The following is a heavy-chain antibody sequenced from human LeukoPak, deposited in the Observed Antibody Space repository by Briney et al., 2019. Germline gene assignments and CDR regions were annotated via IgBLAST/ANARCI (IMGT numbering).Heavy chain of an antibody. CDR1: GFTFSSYS. J-gene: IGHJ4*02. V-gene: IGHV3-48*01. CDR2: ISSTSTII. D-gene: IGHD5-18*01. CDR3: ARDRRGYSYGPLDH. Sequence: GGSLRLSCAASGFTFSSYSMNWVRQAPGKGLEWVSYISSTSTIIYYADSVKGRFTISRDNAKNSLYLQMNSLRAEDTAVYYCARDRRGYSYGPLDHWGQGTLVTVSS.